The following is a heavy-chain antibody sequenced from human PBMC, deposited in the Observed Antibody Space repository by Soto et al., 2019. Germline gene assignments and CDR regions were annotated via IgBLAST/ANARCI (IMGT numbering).Heavy chain of an antibody. V-gene: IGHV1-69*01. CDR2: IIPIFCTA. CDR3: ARGWGYDSNDYYYAY. D-gene: IGHD3-22*01. Sequence: QVQLVQSGAEVRKPGSSVKVSCKSSGGTFSRHAISWVRQAPGQALDWMGGIIPIFCTANHAQKFQGRVTIIADESTSTVYMELSSLRSEDTAMYYCARGWGYDSNDYYYAYWGQGTLVIVSS. J-gene: IGHJ4*02. CDR1: GGTFSRHA.